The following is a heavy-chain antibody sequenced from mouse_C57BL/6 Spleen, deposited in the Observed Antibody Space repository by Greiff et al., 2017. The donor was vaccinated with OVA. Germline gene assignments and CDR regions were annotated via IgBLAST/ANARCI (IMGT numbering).Heavy chain of an antibody. Sequence: QVQLQQSGAELVRPGTSVKVSCKASGYAFTNYLIEWVKQRPGQGLEWIGVINPGSGGTNYNEKFKGKATLTADKSSSTAYMQLSSLTSEDSAVYFGARGDPLYEDYAMDYWGQGTSVTVSS. CDR3: ARGDPLYEDYAMDY. V-gene: IGHV1-54*01. D-gene: IGHD1-1*01. CDR2: INPGSGGT. J-gene: IGHJ4*01. CDR1: GYAFTNYL.